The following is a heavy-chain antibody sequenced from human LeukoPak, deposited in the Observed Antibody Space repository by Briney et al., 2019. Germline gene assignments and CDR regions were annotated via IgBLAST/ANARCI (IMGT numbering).Heavy chain of an antibody. Sequence: KSSETLSLNCTVSGGSISSSSYYWGWIRQPPGKGLEWIGSIYYSGSTYYNPSLKSRVTISVDTSKNQFSLKLSSVTAADTAVYYCARLRTTTFLDYWGQGTLVTVSS. J-gene: IGHJ4*02. CDR2: IYYSGST. D-gene: IGHD4-17*01. CDR1: GGSISSSSYY. V-gene: IGHV4-39*01. CDR3: ARLRTTTFLDY.